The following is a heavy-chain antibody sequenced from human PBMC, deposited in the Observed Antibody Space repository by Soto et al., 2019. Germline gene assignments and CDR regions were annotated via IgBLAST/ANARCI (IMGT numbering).Heavy chain of an antibody. V-gene: IGHV4-38-2*01. Sequence: SDTLSLTCAVSGYSITSGYYWGWIRQPPGKGLEWMGTIHHTGGTYYNPSLKSRVSMSIDTSKNQFSLRLGSVTAADTAVHYCARVGPDCNSVSCILGWWFDPWGQGTLVPVSP. D-gene: IGHD2-2*01. CDR2: IHHTGGT. J-gene: IGHJ5*02. CDR1: GYSITSGYY. CDR3: ARVGPDCNSVSCILGWWFDP.